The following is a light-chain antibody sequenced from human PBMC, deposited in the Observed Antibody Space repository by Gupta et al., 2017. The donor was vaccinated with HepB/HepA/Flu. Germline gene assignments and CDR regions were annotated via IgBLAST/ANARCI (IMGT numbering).Light chain of an antibody. CDR1: QRLVHSNGYTY. V-gene: IGKV2-28*01. CDR3: RQALQTPLT. J-gene: IGKJ1*01. Sequence: DSVMTQSPLSLPVTPGETASISCRSSQRLVHSNGYTYLDWYLQKPGQSPQVLIYLGSNRASGVPDRFSGSGSGTDFTLKISRVEAEDVGVYYCRQALQTPLTFGQGTKVEIK. CDR2: LGS.